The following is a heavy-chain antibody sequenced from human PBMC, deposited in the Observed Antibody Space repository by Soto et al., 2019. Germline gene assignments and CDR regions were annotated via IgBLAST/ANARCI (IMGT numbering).Heavy chain of an antibody. CDR1: GYTFTSYY. D-gene: IGHD1-1*01. CDR2: INPSGTST. J-gene: IGHJ6*02. CDR3: ARGTARDRMDV. V-gene: IGHV1-46*04. Sequence: QVQLVQSGAEVKRPGASVKVSCKASGYTFTSYYMQWVRQAPGQGLEWMGMINPSGTSTSYAQKLQGRVTMTRDTSTTTVYMELSSLRHEDTAVYYCARGTARDRMDVWGQGATVTVSS.